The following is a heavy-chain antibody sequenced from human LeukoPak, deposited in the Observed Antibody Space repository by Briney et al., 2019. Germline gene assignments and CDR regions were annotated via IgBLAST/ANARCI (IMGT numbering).Heavy chain of an antibody. D-gene: IGHD6-13*01. CDR3: AKGPIATPYYYYYYMDV. J-gene: IGHJ6*03. CDR2: IRYDGSNK. V-gene: IGHV3-30*02. CDR1: GFTFSSYG. Sequence: GGSLRLSCAASGFTFSSYGMHWVRQAPGKGLEWVAFIRYDGSNKYYADSVKGRFTISRDNSKNTLYLQMNSLRAEDTAVYYCAKGPIATPYYYYYYMDVWGKGTTVTVSS.